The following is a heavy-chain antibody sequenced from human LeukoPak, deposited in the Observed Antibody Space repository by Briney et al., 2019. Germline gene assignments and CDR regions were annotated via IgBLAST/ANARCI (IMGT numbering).Heavy chain of an antibody. D-gene: IGHD5-12*01. Sequence: SETLSLTCTVSGFSISSGYYWGWIRQPPGKGLEWIGTIYHSGNNYYNPSLKSRVTISLDTSNNQFSLKLSSVTAADTAVYYCARGDLGYSGTEVIWGQGTMVTVSS. V-gene: IGHV4-38-2*02. CDR1: GFSISSGYY. CDR2: IYHSGNN. CDR3: ARGDLGYSGTEVI. J-gene: IGHJ3*02.